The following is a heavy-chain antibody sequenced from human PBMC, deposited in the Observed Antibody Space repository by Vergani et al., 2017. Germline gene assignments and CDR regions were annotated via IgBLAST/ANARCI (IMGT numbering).Heavy chain of an antibody. CDR2: TYHGDSDT. Sequence: EVQLVQSGAEVKTPGESLKISCKGSGYSFTSYWIGWVRQMPGKGLEWLGITYHGDSDTRYSPSFQGQVTSSSYKSISTSYLQWSSLKASDTAMYYCARLIRAAPEVGFDYWGQGTLVTVSS. V-gene: IGHV5-51*01. CDR1: GYSFTSYW. CDR3: ARLIRAAPEVGFDY. J-gene: IGHJ4*02. D-gene: IGHD1-14*01.